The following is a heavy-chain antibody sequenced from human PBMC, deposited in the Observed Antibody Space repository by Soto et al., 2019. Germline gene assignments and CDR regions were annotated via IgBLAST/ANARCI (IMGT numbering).Heavy chain of an antibody. V-gene: IGHV3-9*01. CDR2: ISWNSGSI. J-gene: IGHJ4*02. CDR1: GFTFDDYA. D-gene: IGHD3-3*01. Sequence: EVHLVESGGGLVQPGRSLRLSCAASGFTFDDYAMHWVRQAPGKGLEWVSGISWNSGSIGYADSVKGRFTISRDNAKNSLDLQMHSLRAEDTAFYYCAKDPTPRIYNFWSGYYHPYFDYWGQGTLVTVSS. CDR3: AKDPTPRIYNFWSGYYHPYFDY.